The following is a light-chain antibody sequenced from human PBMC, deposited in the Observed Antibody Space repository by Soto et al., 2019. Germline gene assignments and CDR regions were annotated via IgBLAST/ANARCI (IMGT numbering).Light chain of an antibody. CDR3: VLYVGSGIWV. Sequence: QTVVTQEPSFSVSPGVTVTLTCGLSSDSVSTSHFPNWYQQTPGQPPRTLIYGTKTRSSGVPDRFSGSILGIRAALTITGAQADDESDYYCVLYVGSGIWVFGGGTQLTVL. CDR1: SDSVSTSHF. V-gene: IGLV8-61*01. J-gene: IGLJ3*02. CDR2: GTK.